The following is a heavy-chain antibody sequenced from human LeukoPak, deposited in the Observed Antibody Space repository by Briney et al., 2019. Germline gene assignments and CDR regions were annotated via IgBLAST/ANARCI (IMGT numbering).Heavy chain of an antibody. D-gene: IGHD2-8*01. CDR2: IYTSGST. CDR1: GGSISSYY. CDR3: ARVVYSRASYYCMDV. V-gene: IGHV4-4*07. Sequence: SETLSLTCTVSGGSISSYYWSWIRQPAGKGLEWIGRIYTSGSTNYNPSLKSRVTMSVDTSKNQFSLKLSSVSAADTAVYYCARVVYSRASYYCMDVWGKGTTVTISS. J-gene: IGHJ6*03.